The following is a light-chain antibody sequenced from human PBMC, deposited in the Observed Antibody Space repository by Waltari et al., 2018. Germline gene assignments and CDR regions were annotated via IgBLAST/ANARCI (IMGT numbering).Light chain of an antibody. CDR1: SSNIGRNT. V-gene: IGLV1-44*01. CDR2: GNN. CDR3: AAWDDSLNGLV. Sequence: QSVVTQPPSASGTPGQRVTISCSGSSSNIGRNTVNWYQELSGTAPKLLIYGNNQRPAGVPDRFAGSKSGTSASLAISGLQSEDEADDYWAAWDDSLNGLVFGGGTKLTVL. J-gene: IGLJ3*02.